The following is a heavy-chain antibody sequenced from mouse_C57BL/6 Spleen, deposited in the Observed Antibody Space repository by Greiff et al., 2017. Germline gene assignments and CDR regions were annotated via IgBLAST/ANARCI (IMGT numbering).Heavy chain of an antibody. CDR3: ARSMALYYFDY. J-gene: IGHJ2*01. CDR2: IRNKANGCTT. CDR1: GFTFTDYY. Sequence: EVMLVESGGGLVQPGGSLSLSCAASGFTFTDYYMSWVRQPPGKALEWLGFIRNKANGCTTEYSASVKGRFTISRDNSQSILYLQMNALRAEDSATYYCARSMALYYFDYWGQGTTLTVSS. V-gene: IGHV7-3*01.